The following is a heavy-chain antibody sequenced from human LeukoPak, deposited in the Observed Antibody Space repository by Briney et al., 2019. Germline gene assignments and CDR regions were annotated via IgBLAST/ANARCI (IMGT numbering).Heavy chain of an antibody. CDR1: GYTFTSYG. CDR3: ARDVAVAGYNWFDP. CDR2: IIPIFGTA. J-gene: IGHJ5*02. Sequence: GASVKVSCKASGYTFTSYGISWVRQAPGQGLEWMGGIIPIFGTANYAQKFQGRVTITADESTSTAYMELSGLRSEDTAVYYCARDVAVAGYNWFDPWGQGTLVTVSS. D-gene: IGHD6-19*01. V-gene: IGHV1-69*13.